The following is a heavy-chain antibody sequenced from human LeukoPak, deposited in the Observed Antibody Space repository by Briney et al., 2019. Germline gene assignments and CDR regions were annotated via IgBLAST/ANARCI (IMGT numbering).Heavy chain of an antibody. CDR3: ARAPTTVYSYGCIDY. CDR2: INPSGGST. V-gene: IGHV1-46*01. Sequence: ASVMVSCKASGYTFTSYYMHWVRQAPGQGLEWMGIINPSGGSTSYAQKFQGRVTMTRDTSTSTVYMELSSLRSEDTAVYYCARAPTTVYSYGCIDYWGQGTLVTVSS. D-gene: IGHD5-18*01. CDR1: GYTFTSYY. J-gene: IGHJ4*02.